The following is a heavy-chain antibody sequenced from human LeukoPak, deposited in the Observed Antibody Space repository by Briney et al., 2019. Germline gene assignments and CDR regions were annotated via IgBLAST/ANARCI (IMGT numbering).Heavy chain of an antibody. CDR2: INHSGST. V-gene: IGHV4-34*01. Sequence: KPSETLSLTCAVYGGSFSGYYWSWIRQPPGKGLEWIGEINHSGSTNYNPSLKSRVTISVDTSKNQFSLKLSSMTAADTAVYYCARVPSRRTIFGVARYFQHWGQGTLVTVSS. CDR1: GGSFSGYY. CDR3: ARVPSRRTIFGVARYFQH. J-gene: IGHJ1*01. D-gene: IGHD3-3*01.